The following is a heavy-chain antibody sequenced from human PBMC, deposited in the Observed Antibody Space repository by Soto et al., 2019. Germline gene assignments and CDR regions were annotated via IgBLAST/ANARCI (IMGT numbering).Heavy chain of an antibody. CDR1: GFMFSAYT. CDR3: ATPYYFNH. D-gene: IGHD3-16*01. J-gene: IGHJ1*01. CDR2: ISDDSSYI. Sequence: PGGSLRLSGAASGFMFSAYTMNWVRQAPGKGLEWLSSISDDSSYIDYADSLRGRFTVSRDNARNSLYLQIDSLGVEDTAVYYCATPYYFNHWGPGTLVTVSS. V-gene: IGHV3-21*06.